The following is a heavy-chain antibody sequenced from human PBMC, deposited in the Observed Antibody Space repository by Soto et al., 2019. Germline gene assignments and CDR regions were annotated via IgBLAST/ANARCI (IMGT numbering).Heavy chain of an antibody. J-gene: IGHJ6*02. D-gene: IGHD3-10*01. CDR3: GRTKDLFYGVDV. CDR2: IYHNEHT. V-gene: IGHV4-4*02. CDR1: GVSISSSQW. Sequence: QVQLQESGPGLVKPSGTLSLTCAVSGVSISSSQWWSWVRQPPGRGLEWIGEIYHNEHTNYNPSLRSRLTMSLDKSKTQVSLKLSSVTASDTATYYCGRTKDLFYGVDVWGQGTTVTVSS.